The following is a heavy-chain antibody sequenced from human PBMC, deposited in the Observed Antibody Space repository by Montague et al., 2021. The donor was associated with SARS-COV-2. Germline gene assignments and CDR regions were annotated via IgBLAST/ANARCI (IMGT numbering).Heavy chain of an antibody. J-gene: IGHJ5*02. CDR1: GEPISGFF. Sequence: SETLSLTCSVSGEPISGFFWKWIRQPSGKGLEWIGRIRTTGHTDYNSSLESRVFMSVDTSTNQFSLSLTSVTAADTAVYFCARFGSGTLEFDPWGRGTLVTVSS. D-gene: IGHD1-26*01. V-gene: IGHV4-4*07. CDR2: IRTTGHT. CDR3: ARFGSGTLEFDP.